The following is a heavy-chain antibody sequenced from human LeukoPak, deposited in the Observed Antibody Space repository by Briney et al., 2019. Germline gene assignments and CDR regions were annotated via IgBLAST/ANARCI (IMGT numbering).Heavy chain of an antibody. CDR2: IYYSGST. J-gene: IGHJ4*02. V-gene: IGHV4-59*01. D-gene: IGHD3-22*01. CDR1: GGSFSSYD. Sequence: PSETLSLTCTVSGGSFSSYDWSWVRQPPGKGLEWIGYIYYSGSTNYKPSLKSRVTISVDTSKNQFSLKLSSVTAADTAVYYCAIAVDDYDSSGLWRFDYWGQGTLVTVSS. CDR3: AIAVDDYDSSGLWRFDY.